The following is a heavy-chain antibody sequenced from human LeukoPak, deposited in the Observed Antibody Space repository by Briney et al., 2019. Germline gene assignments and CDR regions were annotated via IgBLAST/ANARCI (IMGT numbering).Heavy chain of an antibody. CDR1: GFTFSSYS. V-gene: IGHV3-48*01. J-gene: IGHJ4*02. D-gene: IGHD1-26*01. CDR2: ISSSSSTI. Sequence: GGSLRLSCAASGFTFSSYSMNWVRQAPGKGLEWVSYISSSSSTIYYADSVKGRFTISRDNAKNSMYLQMSRLRAEDTAVYYCARDLNWDGGDFDYWGERTLVTVSS. CDR3: ARDLNWDGGDFDY.